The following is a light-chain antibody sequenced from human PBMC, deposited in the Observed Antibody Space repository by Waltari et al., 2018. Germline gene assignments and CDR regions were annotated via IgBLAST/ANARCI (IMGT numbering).Light chain of an antibody. CDR2: KAS. CDR1: QSISSW. Sequence: DIQMTQSPSTLSASVGDRVTITCRASQSISSWLAWYQQKTGKAPKLLIYKASSLESGVPSRFSGSGSGTEVTLTISSLQPDDFATYYCQQYNSYLFTFGPGTKVDIK. V-gene: IGKV1-5*03. CDR3: QQYNSYLFT. J-gene: IGKJ3*01.